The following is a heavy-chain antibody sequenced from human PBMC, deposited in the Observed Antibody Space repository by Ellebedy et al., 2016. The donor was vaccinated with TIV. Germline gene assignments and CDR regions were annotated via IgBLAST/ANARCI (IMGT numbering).Heavy chain of an antibody. Sequence: GESLKISCAASGFTFSDYYMSWIRQAPGKGLAWVSYISSSGSTIYYADSVKGRFTISRDNSKHTVYLQMNSLRAEDTAIYYCAREVSDTAMANWGQGTLVTVSS. CDR2: ISSSGSTI. CDR3: AREVSDTAMAN. J-gene: IGHJ4*02. V-gene: IGHV3-11*04. D-gene: IGHD5-18*01. CDR1: GFTFSDYY.